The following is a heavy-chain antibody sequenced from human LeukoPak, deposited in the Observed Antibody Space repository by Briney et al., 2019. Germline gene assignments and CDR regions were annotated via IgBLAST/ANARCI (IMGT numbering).Heavy chain of an antibody. CDR3: ARGRSYYYDSSGYLMDAFDI. CDR1: GFTFSSYS. CDR2: ISSSSSYI. J-gene: IGHJ3*02. V-gene: IGHV3-21*01. D-gene: IGHD3-22*01. Sequence: GGSLRLSCAASGFTFSSYSMSWVRQAPGKGLEWVSSISSSSSYIYYADSVKGRFTISRDNAKNSLYLQMNSLRAEDTAVYYCARGRSYYYDSSGYLMDAFDIWGQGTMVTVSS.